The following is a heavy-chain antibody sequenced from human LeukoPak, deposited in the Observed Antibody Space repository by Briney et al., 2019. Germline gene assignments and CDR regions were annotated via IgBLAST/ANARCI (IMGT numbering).Heavy chain of an antibody. CDR3: ARTGITIFGVAPNYMDV. Sequence: GGSLRLSCAASGFTFSSYAMHWVRQAPGKGLEWMAVISYDGSNKYYADSVKGRFTISRDNSKNTLYLQMNSLRAEDTAVYYCARTGITIFGVAPNYMDVWGKGTTVTVSS. CDR1: GFTFSSYA. V-gene: IGHV3-30-3*01. CDR2: ISYDGSNK. D-gene: IGHD3-3*01. J-gene: IGHJ6*03.